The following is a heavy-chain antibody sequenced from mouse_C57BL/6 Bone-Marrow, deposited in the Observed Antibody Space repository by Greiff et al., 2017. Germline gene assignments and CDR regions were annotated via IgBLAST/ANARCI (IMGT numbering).Heavy chain of an antibody. V-gene: IGHV1-50*01. CDR1: GYTFTSYW. D-gene: IGHD2-12*01. CDR3: ARDSYYYAMDY. Sequence: QVQLQQPGAELVKPGASVKLSCKASGYTFTSYWMQWVKQRPGQGLEWIGEIDPSDSYTNYNQKFKGKATLTVDTSSSTAYMQLSSLTSKDAAVYYYARDSYYYAMDYWGQGTSVTVSS. CDR2: IDPSDSYT. J-gene: IGHJ4*01.